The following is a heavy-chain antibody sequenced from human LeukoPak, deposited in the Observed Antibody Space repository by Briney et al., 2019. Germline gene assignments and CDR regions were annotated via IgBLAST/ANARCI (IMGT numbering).Heavy chain of an antibody. CDR2: ISYDGSNK. CDR1: GFTFSSYG. Sequence: GGSLRFSCAASGFTFSSYGMHWVRQAPGKGLEWVAVISYDGSNKYYADSVKGRFTISRDNSKNTLYLQMNSLRAEDTAVYYCAKFSSSPRNYYYGMDVWGQGTTVTVSS. V-gene: IGHV3-30*18. CDR3: AKFSSSPRNYYYGMDV. D-gene: IGHD6-6*01. J-gene: IGHJ6*02.